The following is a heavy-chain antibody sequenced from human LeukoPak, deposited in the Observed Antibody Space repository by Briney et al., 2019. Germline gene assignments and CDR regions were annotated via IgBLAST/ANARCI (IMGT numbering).Heavy chain of an antibody. CDR3: ARHGGHYQSDD. D-gene: IGHD2-21*01. J-gene: IGHJ4*02. CDR1: SDSISSYY. CDR2: IYYSGTT. Sequence: SETLSLTCTVSSDSISSYYWSWIRQPPGKGLEWIGYIYYSGTTKYNPSLKSRVTISIDTSKNQFSLKLNSVTAADTAVYYCARHGGHYQSDDWGQGTLVTVSS. V-gene: IGHV4-59*12.